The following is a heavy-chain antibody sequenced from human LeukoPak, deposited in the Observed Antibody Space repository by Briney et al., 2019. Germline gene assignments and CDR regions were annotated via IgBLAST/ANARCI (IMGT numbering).Heavy chain of an antibody. V-gene: IGHV3-30*02. Sequence: PGGSLRLSCAASGFTFNNYGMHWVRQAPGKGLERVAFIRFDGSNKYYADSVKGRFTISRDNSENTLFLQMNSLKTEDTAVYYCAKDLSPAYFHHWGQGTLVTVSS. J-gene: IGHJ1*01. CDR2: IRFDGSNK. CDR1: GFTFNNYG. D-gene: IGHD2/OR15-2a*01. CDR3: AKDLSPAYFHH.